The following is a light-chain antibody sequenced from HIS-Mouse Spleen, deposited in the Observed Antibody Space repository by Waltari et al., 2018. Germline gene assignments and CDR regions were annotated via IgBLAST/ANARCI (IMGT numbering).Light chain of an antibody. V-gene: IGLV2-8*01. CDR2: EVS. Sequence: QSALTQPPSASGSPGQSVTISCTGTSSDVGGYNYVSWYQQHPGKAPELMIYEVSKRPSGVPHLFSGSQSGNTASLTVSGLQAEDEADYYCSSYAGSNNLVFGGGTKLTVL. J-gene: IGLJ2*01. CDR1: SSDVGGYNY. CDR3: SSYAGSNNLV.